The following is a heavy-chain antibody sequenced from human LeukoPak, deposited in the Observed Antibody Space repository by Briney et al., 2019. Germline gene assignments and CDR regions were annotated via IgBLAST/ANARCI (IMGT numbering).Heavy chain of an antibody. CDR2: INTNTGNP. J-gene: IGHJ4*02. CDR1: GYTFTSYA. CDR3: ARGRPFVEMATIREGDY. V-gene: IGHV7-4-1*02. Sequence: ASVKVSCKASGYTFTSYAMNWVRQAPGQGLEWMGWINTNTGNPTYAQGFTGRFVFSLNTSVSTAYLQISSLKAEDTAVYYCARGRPFVEMATIREGDYWGQGTLVTVSS. D-gene: IGHD5-24*01.